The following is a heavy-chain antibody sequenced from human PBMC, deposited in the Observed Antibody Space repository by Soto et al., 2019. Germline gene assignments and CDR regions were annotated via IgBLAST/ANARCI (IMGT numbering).Heavy chain of an antibody. V-gene: IGHV3-64*01. D-gene: IGHD6-6*01. CDR1: GFTFSSYA. J-gene: IGHJ5*02. Sequence: GGSLRLSCAASGFTFSSYAMHWVRQAPGKGLEYVSAISSNGGSTYYANSVKGRFTISRDNSKNTLYLQMGSLRAEDMAVYYCARDRDRFDSSSNWFDPWGQGTLVTVSS. CDR3: ARDRDRFDSSSNWFDP. CDR2: ISSNGGST.